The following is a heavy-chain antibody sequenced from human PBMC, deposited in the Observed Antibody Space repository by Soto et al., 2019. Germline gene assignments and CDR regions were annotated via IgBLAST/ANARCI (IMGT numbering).Heavy chain of an antibody. CDR3: AGSIAAGGSLDY. CDR2: LNSDGST. J-gene: IGHJ4*02. Sequence: EVQLVESGGGLIQPGGSLRLSCAASGFTVSRGSMSWVRQAPVKGLEWVSALNSDGSTYYADSVKGRFTISRDNSKNTLYVQINRLRAEDRAVYYCAGSIAAGGSLDYWGQGVLVTVSS. D-gene: IGHD6-6*01. V-gene: IGHV3-53*01. CDR1: GFTVSRGS.